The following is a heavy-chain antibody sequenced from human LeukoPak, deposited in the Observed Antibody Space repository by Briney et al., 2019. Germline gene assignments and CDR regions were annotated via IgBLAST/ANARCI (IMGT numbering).Heavy chain of an antibody. Sequence: GGSLRLSCAASGFTFSSYAMHWVRQAPGKGLEWVAVISYDGSNKYYADSVKGRFTVSRDNSKNTLYLQMNSLRADDTAVYYCVRGQTSLDNWFDPWGQGTLVIVSS. J-gene: IGHJ5*02. CDR1: GFTFSSYA. V-gene: IGHV3-30-3*01. CDR3: VRGQTSLDNWFDP. CDR2: ISYDGSNK.